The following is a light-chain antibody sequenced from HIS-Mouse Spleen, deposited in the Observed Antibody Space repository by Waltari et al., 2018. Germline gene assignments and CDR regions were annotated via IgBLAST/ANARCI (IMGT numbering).Light chain of an antibody. CDR2: GAS. Sequence: EIVLTQSPGTLSLSPGERATLSCRASQSVSSSYLAWYQQKPGQAPRLLIYGASSRATGIPGRFRGSGSGTDFTLTISRLEPEDFAVYYCQQYGSSITFGQGTRLEIK. V-gene: IGKV3-20*01. CDR1: QSVSSSY. J-gene: IGKJ5*01. CDR3: QQYGSSIT.